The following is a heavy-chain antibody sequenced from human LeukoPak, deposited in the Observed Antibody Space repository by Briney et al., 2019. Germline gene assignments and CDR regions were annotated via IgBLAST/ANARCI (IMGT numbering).Heavy chain of an antibody. J-gene: IGHJ5*02. CDR2: IYSSGST. D-gene: IGHD3-3*01. V-gene: IGHV4-59*01. CDR1: GAAISTYF. CDR3: ARDFWSGSVGFDP. Sequence: SETLSLTCTVSGAAISTYFWSWIRQSPGKGLEWIGYIYSSGSTKYNPSPKSRVTISDDASKNQFALTLRSLSAADTAVYYCARDFWSGSVGFDPWGQGTLVTVSS.